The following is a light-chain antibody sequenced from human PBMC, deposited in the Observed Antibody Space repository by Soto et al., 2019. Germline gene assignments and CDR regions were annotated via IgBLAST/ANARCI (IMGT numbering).Light chain of an antibody. CDR2: GAS. CDR3: QQYNNRPALS. J-gene: IGKJ4*01. CDR1: QRVSSN. Sequence: EIVMTQSPVTLSVSPGERATLSCRASQRVSSNLAWYQQKPGQAPRLLIYGASTRATGIPARFSGSGSGTEFTLTISSLQSEDFAVYYCQQYNNRPALSFGGGTKVEIK. V-gene: IGKV3-15*01.